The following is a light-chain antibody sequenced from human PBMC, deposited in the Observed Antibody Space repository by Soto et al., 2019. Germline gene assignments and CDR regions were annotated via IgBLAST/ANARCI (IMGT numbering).Light chain of an antibody. CDR1: TSN. V-gene: IGLV1-40*01. J-gene: IGLJ3*02. CDR2: DNT. CDR3: QFFDSLSGSVV. Sequence: QSVLTQTPSVSGAPGQTVTISCTGTTSNVHWYLQLPGTAPKLLIFDNTNRPSGVPDRFSGSKSDTSASLAITGLQAEDEADYYCQFFDSLSGSVVFGGGTKLTVL.